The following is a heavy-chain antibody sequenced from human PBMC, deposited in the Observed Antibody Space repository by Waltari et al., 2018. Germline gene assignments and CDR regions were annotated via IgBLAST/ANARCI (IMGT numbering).Heavy chain of an antibody. V-gene: IGHV1-2*06. CDR1: GYTFTGYY. D-gene: IGHD2-2*01. CDR3: ARGDPADAFDI. CDR2: INPNSGGT. J-gene: IGHJ3*02. Sequence: QVQLVQSGAEVKKPGASVKVSCKASGYTFTGYYMHWVRQAPGQGLEWMGRINPNSGGTNYAQKFQGRVTITTDESTSTAYMELSSLRSEDTAVYYCARGDPADAFDIWGQGTMVTVSS.